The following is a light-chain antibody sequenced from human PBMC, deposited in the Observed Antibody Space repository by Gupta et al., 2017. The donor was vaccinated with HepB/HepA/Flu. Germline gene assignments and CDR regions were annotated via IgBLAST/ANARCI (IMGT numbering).Light chain of an antibody. CDR1: NIGSKS. CDR3: HARESSCNLRV. CDR2: DES. J-gene: IGLJ3*02. V-gene: IGLV3-21*01. Sequence: SYVLTQPPSVSVAPGKTARITCGGNNIGSKSVHWYQQKPGQAPVLVIYDESDRPSGIPERFSGSSSGNTATLTITRAEAGDEADYYCHARESSCNLRVFGGGTKLTVL.